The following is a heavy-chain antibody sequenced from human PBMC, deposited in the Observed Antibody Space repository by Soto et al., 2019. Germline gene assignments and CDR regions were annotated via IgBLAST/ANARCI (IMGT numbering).Heavy chain of an antibody. V-gene: IGHV3-49*03. D-gene: IGHD5-18*01. CDR2: IRSKAYGGTT. CDR3: TRAVDTAMVSDIDY. Sequence: GGSLRLSCTASGFPFGDYAMSWFRQAPGKGLEWVGFIRSKAYGGTTEYAASVKGRFTISRDDSKSIAYLQMNSLKTEDTAVYYCTRAVDTAMVSDIDYWGQGTLVTVSS. CDR1: GFPFGDYA. J-gene: IGHJ4*02.